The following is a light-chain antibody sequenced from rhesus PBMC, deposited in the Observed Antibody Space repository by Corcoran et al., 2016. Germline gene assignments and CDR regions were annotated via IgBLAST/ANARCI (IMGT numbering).Light chain of an antibody. CDR2: KVS. V-gene: IGKV2-58*03. J-gene: IGKJ4*01. CDR3: MQGTHWPLT. Sequence: DVVMTQSPLSLPVTPGQPASISCRSSQSLLHSNGTTYLSWFLQNPGQHPRRLIYKVSNRDSGGPDRFSGSGAGTDVTLKLSRVEAENVGVYYCMQGTHWPLTFGGGTKVEIK. CDR1: QSLLHSNGTTY.